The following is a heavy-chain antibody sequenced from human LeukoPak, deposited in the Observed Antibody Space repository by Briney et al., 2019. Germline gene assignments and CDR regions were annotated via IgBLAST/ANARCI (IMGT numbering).Heavy chain of an antibody. D-gene: IGHD6-13*01. J-gene: IGHJ4*02. CDR2: INGDGSST. Sequence: GGSLRLSCAASGFTFSSYWMHWVRQAPGKGLVWVARINGDGSSTRYADSVKGRFTISRDNSKNTLYLQVNSLRAEDTAVYYCAKDPLPLIAAAGYFDYWGQGTLVTVSS. CDR3: AKDPLPLIAAAGYFDY. CDR1: GFTFSSYW. V-gene: IGHV3-74*01.